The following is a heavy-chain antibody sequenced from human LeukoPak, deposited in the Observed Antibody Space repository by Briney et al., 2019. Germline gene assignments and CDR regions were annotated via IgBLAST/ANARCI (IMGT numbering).Heavy chain of an antibody. J-gene: IGHJ6*04. CDR1: GFTFSNYG. D-gene: IGHD4-23*01. CDR2: ISWNGGST. Sequence: AGGSLRLSCAASGFTFSNYGMSWVRQAPGKGLEWVSGISWNGGSTDYADSVKGRLTISRDNAKNSVYLQMNSLRVEDTALYYCARGADCGKSGPVDVWVKGTTVSVSS. V-gene: IGHV3-20*04. CDR3: ARGADCGKSGPVDV.